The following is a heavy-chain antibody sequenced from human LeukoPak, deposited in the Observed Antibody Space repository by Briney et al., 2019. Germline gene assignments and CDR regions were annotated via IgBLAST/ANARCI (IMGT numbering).Heavy chain of an antibody. CDR3: AKDLSPGPD. CDR2: ISPDGSEK. V-gene: IGHV3-7*03. CDR1: GFWFGSDW. J-gene: IGHJ4*02. Sequence: GGSLRLSCAASGFWFGSDWMSWVRQAPGKGLEWVANISPDGSEKYFVDSVKGRFTISRDNGKNTLYLQMNSLRAEDTAVYYCAKDLSPGPDWGQGTLVTVSS.